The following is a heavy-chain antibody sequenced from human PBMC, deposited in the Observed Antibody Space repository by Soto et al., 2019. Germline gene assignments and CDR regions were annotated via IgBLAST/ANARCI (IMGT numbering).Heavy chain of an antibody. CDR2: ISDSGDTA. V-gene: IGHV3-23*01. CDR1: GFTFTNYA. D-gene: IGHD2-21*02. J-gene: IGHJ5*02. Sequence: GGSLRLSCEASGFTFTNYAMTWVRQAPGKGLEWVSVISDSGDTAYYADSVKGRFIISRDNSKNTLYLQMNSLRSEDTAVYYCARGFSGGDADWFDPWGQGTLVTVSS. CDR3: ARGFSGGDADWFDP.